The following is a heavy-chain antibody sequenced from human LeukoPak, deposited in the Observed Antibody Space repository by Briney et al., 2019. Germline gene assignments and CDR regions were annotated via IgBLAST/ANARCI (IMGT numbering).Heavy chain of an antibody. V-gene: IGHV1-69*05. CDR3: ARSRSYYGSGSYYSLDP. Sequence: GASVKVSCKASGGTFSSYAISWVRQAPGQGLEWMGGIIPIFGTANYAQEFQGRVTVTTDESTSTAYMELSSLRSEDTAVYYCARSRSYYGSGSYYSLDPWGQGTLVTVSS. D-gene: IGHD3-10*01. CDR1: GGTFSSYA. J-gene: IGHJ5*02. CDR2: IIPIFGTA.